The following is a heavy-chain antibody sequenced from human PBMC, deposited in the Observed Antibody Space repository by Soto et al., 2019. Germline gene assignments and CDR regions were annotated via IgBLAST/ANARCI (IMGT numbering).Heavy chain of an antibody. CDR1: GFTFSNYA. J-gene: IGHJ4*02. CDR3: ARDPYSSTTVTRMDY. V-gene: IGHV3-48*02. CDR2: ISHKSSAI. D-gene: IGHD4-17*01. Sequence: ESGGGLVQPGGSLRLSCAASGFTFSNYAMNWVRQAPGKGLEWVSYISHKSSAIYHADSVKGRFTISRDNAKNSLYLQMNSLRDEDTAVYYCARDPYSSTTVTRMDYWGQGTLVTVSS.